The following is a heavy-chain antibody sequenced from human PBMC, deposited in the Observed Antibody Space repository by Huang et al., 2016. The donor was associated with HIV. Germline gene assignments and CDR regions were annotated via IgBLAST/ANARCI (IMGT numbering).Heavy chain of an antibody. J-gene: IGHJ4*02. Sequence: QVQLGESGGGVVQPEKSLRLSCAASGFDFSRYAMNWVRQAPGKGPQGVAVISNDGNNMYYSDSVKVRFIISRDNSKNTLYLQMNSLRGEDTAIYYCARGGILGTSWYRPFDYWGQGTLVTVSS. D-gene: IGHD6-13*01. CDR1: GFDFSRYA. CDR3: ARGGILGTSWYRPFDY. V-gene: IGHV3-30-3*01. CDR2: ISNDGNNM.